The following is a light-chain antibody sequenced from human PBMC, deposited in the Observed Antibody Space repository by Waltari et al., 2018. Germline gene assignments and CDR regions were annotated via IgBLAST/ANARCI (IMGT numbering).Light chain of an antibody. CDR2: RND. V-gene: IGLV1-47*01. Sequence: QSVLTQPPSASGLPGQRVIISCSGTSFNIGYNFVFWYHQNPGAAPKLLIYRNDQRPPGVPDRFSGSKSGTSASRAISGLRSEDEGDYYCAAWDGSVSAHVVFGGGTSVTVL. CDR1: SFNIGYNF. J-gene: IGLJ2*01. CDR3: AAWDGSVSAHVV.